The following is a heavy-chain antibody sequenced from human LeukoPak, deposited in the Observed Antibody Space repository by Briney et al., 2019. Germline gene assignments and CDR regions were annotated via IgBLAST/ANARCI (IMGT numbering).Heavy chain of an antibody. CDR1: GFTFSSYG. Sequence: GGSLRPSCAASGFTFSSYGMHWVRQAPGKGLEWVAVISYDGSNKYYADSVKGRFTISRDNSKNTLYLQMNSLRAEDTAVYYCAKDFRQLWSYFDYWGQGTLVTVSS. D-gene: IGHD5-18*01. CDR2: ISYDGSNK. V-gene: IGHV3-30*18. J-gene: IGHJ4*02. CDR3: AKDFRQLWSYFDY.